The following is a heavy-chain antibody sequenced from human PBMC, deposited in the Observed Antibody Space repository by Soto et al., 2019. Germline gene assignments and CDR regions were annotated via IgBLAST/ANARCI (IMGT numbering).Heavy chain of an antibody. CDR2: IYYSGST. Sequence: SGTLSLTCTVSGGSISSGGYYWSWIRQHPGKGLEWIGYIYYSGSTYYNPSLKSRVTISVDTSKNQFSLKLSSVTAADTAVYYCARAPLNIAAAVTGPDYWGQGTLVTVSS. CDR3: ARAPLNIAAAVTGPDY. CDR1: GGSISSGGYY. V-gene: IGHV4-31*03. D-gene: IGHD6-13*01. J-gene: IGHJ4*02.